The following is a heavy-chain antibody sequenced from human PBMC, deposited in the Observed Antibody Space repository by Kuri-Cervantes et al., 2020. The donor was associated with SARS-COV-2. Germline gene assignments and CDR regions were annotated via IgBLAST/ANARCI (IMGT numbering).Heavy chain of an antibody. J-gene: IGHJ6*02. V-gene: IGHV3-30*18. D-gene: IGHD2-2*01. CDR3: AKRSCSSTSCYPRHNYYYGMDV. CDR2: MSYGGSDK. CDR1: GFTFSRFS. Sequence: GGSLRLSCVAPGFTFSRFSMHWVRQAPGKGLEWLTIMSYGGSDKYYADSVRGRFIISRDNSKNTLYLQMNSLRAEDTAVYYCAKRSCSSTSCYPRHNYYYGMDVWGQGTTVTVSS.